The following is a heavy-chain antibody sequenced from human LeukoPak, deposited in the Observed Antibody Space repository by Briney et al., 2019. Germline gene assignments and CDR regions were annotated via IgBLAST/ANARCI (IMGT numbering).Heavy chain of an antibody. CDR2: INSDGSSP. D-gene: IGHD3-10*01. J-gene: IGHJ3*02. CDR3: AKGFGAFDI. V-gene: IGHV3-74*01. CDR1: GFTFSSSW. Sequence: GGSLRLSCAAPGFTFSSSWLHWGRKAPGKGLVWVSRINSDGSSPSYAGSVTGRFTISRDHAKNTLYLQMNSLRAEDTAVYYCAKGFGAFDIWGQGTMVTVSS.